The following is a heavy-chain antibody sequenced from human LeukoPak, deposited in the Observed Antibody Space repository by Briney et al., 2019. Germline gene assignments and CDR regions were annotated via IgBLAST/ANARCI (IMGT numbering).Heavy chain of an antibody. CDR3: AKAPSYGSGSYYTT. Sequence: PGGSLRLSCAASGFTFSSDAMSSVRQAPGKGLEWVSAISGSGGSTYYADSVKGRFTISRDNSKNTLYLQMNSLRAEDTAVYYCAKAPSYGSGSYYTTWGQGTLVTVSS. CDR2: ISGSGGST. J-gene: IGHJ5*02. D-gene: IGHD3-10*01. CDR1: GFTFSSDA. V-gene: IGHV3-23*01.